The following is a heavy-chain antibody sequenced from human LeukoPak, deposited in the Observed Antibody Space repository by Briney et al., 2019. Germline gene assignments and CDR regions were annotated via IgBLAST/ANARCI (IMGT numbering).Heavy chain of an antibody. J-gene: IGHJ6*02. CDR3: ASISPYSSSWYSLYYYYYGMDV. CDR1: GYTFTKYA. V-gene: IGHV7-4-1*02. CDR2: IDTNTGNP. D-gene: IGHD6-13*01. Sequence: ASVKVSCKGSGYTFTKYAISWVRQAPGQGLEYMGWIDTNTGNPTYAQGFTGRFVFSLDTSVSTAYLQISSLKAEDTAVYYCASISPYSSSWYSLYYYYYGMDVWGQGTTVTVSS.